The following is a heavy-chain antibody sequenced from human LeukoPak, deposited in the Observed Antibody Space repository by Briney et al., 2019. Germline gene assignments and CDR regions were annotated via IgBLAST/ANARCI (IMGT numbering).Heavy chain of an antibody. V-gene: IGHV4-38-2*02. J-gene: IGHJ4*02. D-gene: IGHD3-22*01. CDR3: ARSSSGYLRYYFDY. CDR2: IYHSGRT. Sequence: SETLSLTCTVSGYSISSGYYWGWIRQPPGKGLEWIGSIYHSGRTYYNPSLKSRVTISLDTSKNQFSLKLSSVTAADTAVYYCARSSSGYLRYYFDYWGQGTLVTVSS. CDR1: GYSISSGYY.